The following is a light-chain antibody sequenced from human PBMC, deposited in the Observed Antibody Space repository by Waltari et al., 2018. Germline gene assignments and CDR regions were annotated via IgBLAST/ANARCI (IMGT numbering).Light chain of an antibody. V-gene: IGKV4-1*01. CDR2: WAS. J-gene: IGKJ4*01. CDR1: QSVLNRDTKKSY. Sequence: DIVMTQSPDSLAVSLGGRATITCRSSQSVLNRDTKKSYLAWYQQKSGQTPKLLIYWASTRESGVPDRFSGSGSGTDFTLTITSLQAEDVAVYYCQQYYSTVTFGGGTKVEIK. CDR3: QQYYSTVT.